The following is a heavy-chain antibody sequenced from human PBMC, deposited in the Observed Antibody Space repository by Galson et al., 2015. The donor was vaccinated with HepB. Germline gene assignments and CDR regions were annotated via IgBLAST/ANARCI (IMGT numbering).Heavy chain of an antibody. CDR3: ARLSPVAAAGNNYYHSMDV. CDR2: ISYSGDT. CDR1: GGSIGTHY. J-gene: IGHJ6*02. D-gene: IGHD6-13*01. V-gene: IGHV4-59*08. Sequence: LSLTCTVSGGSIGTHYWGWIRQPPGKGLEWIGDISYSGDTSYNPSLKSRVTISLDTPKKQFSLRLSSMTAADTAVYYCARLSPVAAAGNNYYHSMDVWGQGTTVIV.